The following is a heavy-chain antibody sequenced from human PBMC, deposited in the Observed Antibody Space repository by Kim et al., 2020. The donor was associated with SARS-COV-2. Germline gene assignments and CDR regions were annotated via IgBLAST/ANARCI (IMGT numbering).Heavy chain of an antibody. J-gene: IGHJ6*02. Sequence: SETLSLTCTVSGGSISSGGDYWSWIRQHPGKGLDWIGYIYYSGSTYYNRSLKSRVTISVDTSMNQFSLKLSSVTAADTAVYYCAREGYCSGGSCYSDYYGMDVWGQGTTVTVSS. CDR1: GGSISSGGDY. CDR2: IYYSGST. V-gene: IGHV4-31*03. D-gene: IGHD2-15*01. CDR3: AREGYCSGGSCYSDYYGMDV.